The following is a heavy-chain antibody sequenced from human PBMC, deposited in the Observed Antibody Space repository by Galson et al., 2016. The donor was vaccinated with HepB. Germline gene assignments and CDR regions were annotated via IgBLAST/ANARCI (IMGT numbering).Heavy chain of an antibody. CDR2: IYSSGST. V-gene: IGHV4-61*02. CDR3: ARHRTARDTNNWPYYYCGVDV. Sequence: TLSLTCTVSGGSISSGSHYWSWIRQPAGRGLEWIGRIYSSGSTNYNPSLKSRVAISVDTSKNQFSLKMSSVTAADTAVYYCARHRTARDTNNWPYYYCGVDVWGQGTTVTVSS. CDR1: GGSISSGSHY. J-gene: IGHJ6*02. D-gene: IGHD2-8*01.